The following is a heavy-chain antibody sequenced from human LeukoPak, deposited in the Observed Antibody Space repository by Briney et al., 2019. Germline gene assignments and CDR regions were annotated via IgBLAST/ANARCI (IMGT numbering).Heavy chain of an antibody. D-gene: IGHD3-10*01. V-gene: IGHV4-59*01. CDR3: ARGPPGGQFDP. CDR1: GGSIISYY. J-gene: IGHJ5*02. CDR2: IYYSGST. Sequence: SETLSLTCTVSGGSIISYYWSWIRQPPRKGLEWIGYIYYSGSTNYNPSLKSRVTISVDTSKNQFSLKLSSVTAADTAVYYCARGPPGGQFDPWGQGTLVTVSS.